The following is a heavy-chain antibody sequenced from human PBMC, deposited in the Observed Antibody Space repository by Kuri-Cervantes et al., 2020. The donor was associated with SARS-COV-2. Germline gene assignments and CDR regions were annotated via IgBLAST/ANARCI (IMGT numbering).Heavy chain of an antibody. CDR3: ARDLCSSTSCYGGLDYFDY. CDR1: GFTHSGHW. Sequence: GESLKIPCAASGFTHSGHWIHWVRQAPGKGLVWVSRINSDGSSTSYADSVKGRFTISRDNAKNTLYLQMNSLRAEDTAVYYCARDLCSSTSCYGGLDYFDYWGQGTLVTVSS. CDR2: INSDGSST. V-gene: IGHV3-74*01. D-gene: IGHD2-2*01. J-gene: IGHJ4*02.